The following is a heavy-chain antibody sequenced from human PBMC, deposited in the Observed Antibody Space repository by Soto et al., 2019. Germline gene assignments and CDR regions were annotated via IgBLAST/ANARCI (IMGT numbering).Heavy chain of an antibody. Sequence: GGSLRLSCACSGFTFTGYSMIWVRQAPGKGLEWISYMSSTSNIAYYVDSVNGRFTTSRDNDKNSLYLQMNSLRDEDTAVYYCASCYGDYEFPCEYWGQGTLVTVSS. J-gene: IGHJ4*02. CDR2: MSSTSNIA. CDR3: ASCYGDYEFPCEY. D-gene: IGHD4-17*01. CDR1: GFTFTGYS. V-gene: IGHV3-48*02.